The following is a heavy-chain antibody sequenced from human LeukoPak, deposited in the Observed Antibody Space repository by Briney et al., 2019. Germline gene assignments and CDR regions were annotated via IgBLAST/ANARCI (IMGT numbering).Heavy chain of an antibody. D-gene: IGHD6-13*01. CDR2: NKSKTDGGTT. Sequence: GGSLRLSCAASGFTFSNVWMNWVRQAPGKGLEWVGRNKSKTDGGTTDYAAPVKGRFTISRDDSKNTLYLQLNSLRTGDTAVYYCSTGSPASGGLFDYWGQGTLVTVSS. J-gene: IGHJ4*02. V-gene: IGHV3-15*01. CDR1: GFTFSNVW. CDR3: STGSPASGGLFDY.